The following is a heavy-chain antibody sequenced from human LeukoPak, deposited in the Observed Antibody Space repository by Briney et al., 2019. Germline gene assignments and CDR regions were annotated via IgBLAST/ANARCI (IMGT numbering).Heavy chain of an antibody. CDR3: ARYSSNHLDF. CDR1: GYNFSRYW. CDR2: INPDDSDT. V-gene: IGHV5-51*01. Sequence: GKSLKISCKGSGYNFSRYWIGWVRQMPGKGLEWMGIINPDDSDTRYSPSFQGQVTISADESTRIAYLQWSSLKASDTAMYYCARYSSNHLDFWGQGTLVTVSS. J-gene: IGHJ4*02. D-gene: IGHD1-14*01.